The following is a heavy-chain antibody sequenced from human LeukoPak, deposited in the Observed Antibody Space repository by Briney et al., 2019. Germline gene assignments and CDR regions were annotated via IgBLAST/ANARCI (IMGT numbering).Heavy chain of an antibody. CDR1: GFTVSDYF. J-gene: IGHJ5*02. CDR2: VYRSGDT. CDR3: TRDPDA. V-gene: IGHV3-66*01. Sequence: GGSLRLSCAASGFTVSDYFMSWFRKASGKGLEWVSVVYRSGDTYHSDSVKGRFSLSRDKSKNTLYLQMNSLRAEDTAVYYCTRDPDAWGQGTLVTVSS.